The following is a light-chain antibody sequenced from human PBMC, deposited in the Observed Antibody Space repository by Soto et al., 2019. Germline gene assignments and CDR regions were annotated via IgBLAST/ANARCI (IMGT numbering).Light chain of an antibody. CDR1: QSVLYSSNNKNY. CDR2: WAS. J-gene: IGKJ1*01. V-gene: IGKV4-1*01. Sequence: DIVMTQSPDSLAVSLGERATINCKSSQSVLYSSNNKNYLAWYQQKPGQPPKLLIYWASTRESGVPDRFSGSGSGTEFTLTISSLQAEDVAVYYCQQYYSTSLTFGQGTKVEIK. CDR3: QQYYSTSLT.